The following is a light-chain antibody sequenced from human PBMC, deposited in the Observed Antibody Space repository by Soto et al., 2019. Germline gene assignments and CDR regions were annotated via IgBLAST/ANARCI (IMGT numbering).Light chain of an antibody. CDR3: QTWDTGIWV. J-gene: IGLJ3*02. CDR1: RGHSSYA. CDR2: VNSDGSH. Sequence: QAVVTQSPSASASLGASVKLTCTLSRGHSSYAIAWHQQQPEKGPRYLMEVNSDGSHTTGDGIPDRFSGSSSGAERYLTISSLQSEDEADYYCQTWDTGIWVLGGGTKVTVL. V-gene: IGLV4-69*01.